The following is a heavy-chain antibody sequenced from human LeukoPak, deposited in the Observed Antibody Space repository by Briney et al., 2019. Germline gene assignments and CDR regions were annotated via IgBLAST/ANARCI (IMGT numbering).Heavy chain of an antibody. D-gene: IGHD2-8*01. CDR3: VRVGFGTIVQFDY. CDR2: IYYSGST. Sequence: SQTLSLTCTVSGGSISSGGYYWSWIRQHPGKGLEWIGYIYYSGSTYYNPSLKSRVTISVDTSKNQFSLKLSSVTAADTAVYYCVRVGFGTIVQFDYWGQGTLVTVSS. J-gene: IGHJ4*02. CDR1: GGSISSGGYY. V-gene: IGHV4-31*03.